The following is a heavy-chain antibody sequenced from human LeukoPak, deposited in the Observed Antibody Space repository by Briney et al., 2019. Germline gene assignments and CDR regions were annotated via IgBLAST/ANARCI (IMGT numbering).Heavy chain of an antibody. CDR3: AKGDCSSTSSYAPADY. D-gene: IGHD2-2*01. Sequence: GGSLRLSCAASGFTFRSYAMSWVRQAPGKGLEWVSAISGNGGGTYYADSVKGRFTISRDNSKNTLYLQMNSLRAEDTAVYYCAKGDCSSTSSYAPADYWGQGTLATVSS. CDR1: GFTFRSYA. J-gene: IGHJ4*02. CDR2: ISGNGGGT. V-gene: IGHV3-23*01.